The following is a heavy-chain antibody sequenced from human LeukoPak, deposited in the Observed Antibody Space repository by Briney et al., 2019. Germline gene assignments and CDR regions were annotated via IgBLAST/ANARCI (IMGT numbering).Heavy chain of an antibody. Sequence: GGSLRLSCAASGFTFSSYAMSWVRQAPGKGLEWVSGISGNGGYTYYADSVKGRFTISRDNSKNTLYLQMNSLRAEDTAVYYCAKGLLVVSLVDSWGQGILVTVSS. V-gene: IGHV3-23*01. D-gene: IGHD3-22*01. CDR2: ISGNGGYT. CDR3: AKGLLVVSLVDS. CDR1: GFTFSSYA. J-gene: IGHJ4*02.